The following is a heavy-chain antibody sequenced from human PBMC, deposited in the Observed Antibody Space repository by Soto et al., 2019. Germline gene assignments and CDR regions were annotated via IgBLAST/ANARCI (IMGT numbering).Heavy chain of an antibody. CDR2: IYSGGNT. J-gene: IGHJ4*02. V-gene: IGHV3-53*01. CDR1: EFTVRGNY. D-gene: IGHD3-10*01. CDR3: ARSILTAWGVFDC. Sequence: GGSLRLSCAASEFTVRGNYMSWVRQAPGKGLEWVSVIYSGGNTYYTDSVKGRFTISRDNSKNTLFLQMNSLRAEDTAVYYCARSILTAWGVFDCWGQGTMVTVSS.